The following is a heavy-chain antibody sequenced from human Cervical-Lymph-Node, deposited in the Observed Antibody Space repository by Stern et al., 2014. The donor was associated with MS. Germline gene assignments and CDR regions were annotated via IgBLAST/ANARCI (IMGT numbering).Heavy chain of an antibody. J-gene: IGHJ4*02. CDR1: GGSIRSGAYY. V-gene: IGHV4-31*03. CDR2: IYYSGAT. D-gene: IGHD3-22*01. CDR3: ARLAKRGYFYDAPIDV. Sequence: QVQLQESGPGLVKPSQTLSLLCTVSGGSIRSGAYYWSWIRQHPREGLTWIGFIYYSGATYYNPSLKSRVTLSLDTSMNGISLRLDSVTAADTAVYYCARLAKRGYFYDAPIDVWGQGTLVTVSS.